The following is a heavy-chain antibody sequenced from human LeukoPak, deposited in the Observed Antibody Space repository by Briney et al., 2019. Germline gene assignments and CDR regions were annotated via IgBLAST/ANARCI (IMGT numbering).Heavy chain of an antibody. CDR2: ISYDGSNK. Sequence: PGGSLRLSCAASGFTFSSYAMHWVRQAPGKGLEWVAVISYDGSNKYYADSVKGRFTISRDNSKNTLYLQMNSLRAEDTAVYYCARDSGGGGYSYYYGMDVWGQGTTVTVSS. CDR1: GFTFSSYA. V-gene: IGHV3-30-3*01. J-gene: IGHJ6*02. CDR3: ARDSGGGGYSYYYGMDV. D-gene: IGHD3-22*01.